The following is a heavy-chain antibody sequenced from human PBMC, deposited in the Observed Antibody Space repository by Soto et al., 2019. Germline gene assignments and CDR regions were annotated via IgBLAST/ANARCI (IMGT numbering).Heavy chain of an antibody. CDR1: GGSISSSSYY. Sequence: SETLSLTCTVSGGSISSSSYYWGWIRQPPGKGLEWIGSIYYSGSTYYNPSLKSRVTISVGTSKNQFSLKLSSVTAADTAVYYCARQTGYYDILTGRPGGYMDVWGKGTTVTVSS. V-gene: IGHV4-39*01. J-gene: IGHJ6*03. D-gene: IGHD3-9*01. CDR3: ARQTGYYDILTGRPGGYMDV. CDR2: IYYSGST.